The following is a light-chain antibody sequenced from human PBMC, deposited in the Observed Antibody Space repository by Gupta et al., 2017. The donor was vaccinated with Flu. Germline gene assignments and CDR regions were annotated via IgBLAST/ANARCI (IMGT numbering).Light chain of an antibody. V-gene: IGLV2-14*01. J-gene: IGLJ3*02. Sequence: QSALTKPASVSGSPGQSITISCTGTSSDVGGYNYVSWYQHHPGKAPKLMIYEVSSRPSGISSRFAGSKSGNTASLTISGLQAEDEADYYCSSHTRSSTLVFGGGTKLTVL. CDR1: SSDVGGYNY. CDR2: EVS. CDR3: SSHTRSSTLV.